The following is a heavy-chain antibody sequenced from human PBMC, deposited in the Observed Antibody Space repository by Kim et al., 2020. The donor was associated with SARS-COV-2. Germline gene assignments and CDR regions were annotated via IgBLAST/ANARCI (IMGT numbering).Heavy chain of an antibody. CDR1: GFTVSSNY. CDR2: IYSGGST. V-gene: IGHV3-53*01. Sequence: GGSLRLSCAASGFTVSSNYMSWVRQAPGKGLEWVSVIYSGGSTYYADSVKGRFTISRDNSKNTLYLQMNSLRAEDTAVYYCARDLYRIAARDYYMDVWGKGTTVTVSS. J-gene: IGHJ6*03. CDR3: ARDLYRIAARDYYMDV. D-gene: IGHD6-13*01.